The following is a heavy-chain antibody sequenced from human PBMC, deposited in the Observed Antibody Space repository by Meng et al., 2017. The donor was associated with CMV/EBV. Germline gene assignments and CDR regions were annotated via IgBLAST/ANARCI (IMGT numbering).Heavy chain of an antibody. CDR2: IKSKTDGGTT. CDR1: GFTFSNAW. CDR3: GPYSSSWYEGY. D-gene: IGHD6-13*01. V-gene: IGHV3-15*01. J-gene: IGHJ4*02. Sequence: GQLAHRGGGLVQPGGSLRLSCAASGFTFSNAWMSWVRQAPGKGLEWVGRIKSKTDGGTTDYAAPVKGRFTISRDDSKNTLYLQMNSLKTEDTAVYYCGPYSSSWYEGYWGQGTLVTVPS.